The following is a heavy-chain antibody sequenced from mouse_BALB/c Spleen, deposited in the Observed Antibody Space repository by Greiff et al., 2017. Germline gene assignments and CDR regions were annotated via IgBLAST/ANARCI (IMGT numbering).Heavy chain of an antibody. CDR1: GYTFSSYW. V-gene: IGHV1-9*01. J-gene: IGHJ2*01. D-gene: IGHD2-10*02. CDR2: ILPGSGST. Sequence: VQLQQSGAELMKPGASVKISCKATGYTFSSYWIEWVKQRPGHGLEWIGEILPGSGSTNYNEKFKGKATFTADTSSNTAYMQLSSLTSEDSAVYYCARWGYGNYVDYWGQGTTLTVSS. CDR3: ARWGYGNYVDY.